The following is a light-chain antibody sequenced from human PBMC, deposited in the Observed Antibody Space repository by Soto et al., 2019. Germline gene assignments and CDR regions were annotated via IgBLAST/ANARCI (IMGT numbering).Light chain of an antibody. CDR1: QSLLHSNGYNY. Sequence: DIVMTQSPLSLPVTPGEPASISCRSSQSLLHSNGYNYLDWYLQKPGQSPQLLIYLGANRASGVPDRFSGSGSGTDFTLKISRVEAEDVGFYYCMKDLRTPAAFGQGTKLEIK. J-gene: IGKJ2*01. CDR2: LGA. CDR3: MKDLRTPAA. V-gene: IGKV2-28*01.